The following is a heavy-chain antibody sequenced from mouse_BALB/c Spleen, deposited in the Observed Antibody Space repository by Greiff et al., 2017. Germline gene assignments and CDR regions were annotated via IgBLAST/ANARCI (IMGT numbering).Heavy chain of an antibody. CDR3: TRDRTTVVEDYFDY. CDR1: GFTFSSYT. CDR2: ISSGGSYT. V-gene: IGHV5-6-4*01. D-gene: IGHD1-1*01. J-gene: IGHJ2*01. Sequence: EVKLQESGGGLVKPGGSLKLSCAASGFTFSSYTMSWVRQTPEKRLEWVATISSGGSYTYYPDSVKGRFTISRDNAKNTLYLQMSSLKSEDTAMYYCTRDRTTVVEDYFDYGGQGTTLTVSS.